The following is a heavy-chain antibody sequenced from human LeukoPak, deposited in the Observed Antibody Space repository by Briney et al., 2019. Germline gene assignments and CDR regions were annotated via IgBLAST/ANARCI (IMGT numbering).Heavy chain of an antibody. CDR2: ISSRSSYI. J-gene: IGHJ6*03. Sequence: GGSLRLSCEAAGFSFSSYSMNWVRQAPGKGLEWVSSISSRSSYIYYADSVKGRFTISRDNAKNSLYLQMNSLRAEDTAVYYCARSSGWYHRGPDYYYYYMDVWGKGTTVTISS. V-gene: IGHV3-21*01. D-gene: IGHD6-19*01. CDR3: ARSSGWYHRGPDYYYYYMDV. CDR1: GFSFSSYS.